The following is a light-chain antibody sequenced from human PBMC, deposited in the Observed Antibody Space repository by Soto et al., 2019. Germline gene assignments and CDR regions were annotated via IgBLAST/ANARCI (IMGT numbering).Light chain of an antibody. CDR3: LLSYSGARSRV. CDR2: DTS. Sequence: QAVVTQEPSLTVSPGGTVTLTCGSSTGAVTSGHYPYWFQQKPGPAPRTLSYDTSNKHSWTPARFSGSLLGGKAALTLSGAQPEDEAEYYCLLSYSGARSRVFGGGTKLTVL. J-gene: IGLJ2*01. CDR1: TGAVTSGHY. V-gene: IGLV7-46*01.